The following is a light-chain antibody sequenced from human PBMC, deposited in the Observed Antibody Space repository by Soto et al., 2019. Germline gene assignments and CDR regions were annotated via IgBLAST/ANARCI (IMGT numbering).Light chain of an antibody. CDR1: QSISSW. V-gene: IGKV1-5*01. Sequence: DIQMTQSPSTLSASVGDRVTITCRASQSISSWLAWYQQKPGKAPKLLIYDASSLESVVPSRFSGSGSGTEFTHTISSLQPDDFATCYCQHLWTFGQGTKVEIK. CDR3: QHLWT. CDR2: DAS. J-gene: IGKJ1*01.